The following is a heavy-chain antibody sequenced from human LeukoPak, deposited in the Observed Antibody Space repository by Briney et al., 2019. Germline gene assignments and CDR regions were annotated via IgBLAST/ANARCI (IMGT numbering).Heavy chain of an antibody. J-gene: IGHJ3*02. CDR1: GGSISSGSYY. D-gene: IGHD3-10*01. CDR3: ARSRITMVRGLNAFDI. V-gene: IGHV4-39*07. CDR2: INHSGST. Sequence: SETLSLTCTVSGGSISSGSYYWSWIRQPPGKGLEWIGEINHSGSTNYNPSLKSRVTISVDTSKNQFSLKLSSVTAADTAVYYCARSRITMVRGLNAFDIWGQGTMVTVSS.